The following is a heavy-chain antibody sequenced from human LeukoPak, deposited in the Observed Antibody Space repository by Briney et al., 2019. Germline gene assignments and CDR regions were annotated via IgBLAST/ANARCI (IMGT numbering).Heavy chain of an antibody. D-gene: IGHD1-26*01. CDR2: LSGRGGST. CDR3: AKVMELLSQSFDY. CDR1: GFTLSSYA. J-gene: IGHJ4*02. Sequence: QPGGALRLSCAAPGFTLSSYAMRRVRQAPGKGLEWGSALSGRGGSTYSADSVKGRFTTSRDNSKNTLYLQMNGLRPEDTAVYSCAKVMELLSQSFDYWGQGTLVSVSS. V-gene: IGHV3-23*01.